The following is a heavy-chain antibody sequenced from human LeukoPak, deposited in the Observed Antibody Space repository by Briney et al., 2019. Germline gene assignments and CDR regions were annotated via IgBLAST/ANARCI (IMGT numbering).Heavy chain of an antibody. J-gene: IGHJ3*02. CDR2: IKQDGSEK. V-gene: IGHV3-7*01. D-gene: IGHD5-12*01. CDR1: GSTFSSYW. Sequence: PGGSLRLSCAASGSTFSSYWMSWVRQAPGRGLEWVANIKQDGSEKYYVDSVKGRFTISRDNAKNSLYLQMNSLRAEDTAVYYCARGDSGYDYASYAFDIWGQGTMVTVSS. CDR3: ARGDSGYDYASYAFDI.